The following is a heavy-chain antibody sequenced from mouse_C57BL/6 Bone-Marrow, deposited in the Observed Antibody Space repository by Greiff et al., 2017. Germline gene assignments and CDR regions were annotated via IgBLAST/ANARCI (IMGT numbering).Heavy chain of an antibody. D-gene: IGHD1-1*01. Sequence: EVHLVESGGGLVKPGGSLKLSCAASGFTFSSYAMSWVRQTPEKRLEWVATISDGGSYTYYPDNVKGRFTISRDNAKNTLYLQMSHLKSEDTAMYYCGRGPYYDGSTAFAYWGQGTLVTVSA. CDR2: ISDGGSYT. CDR1: GFTFSSYA. CDR3: GRGPYYDGSTAFAY. V-gene: IGHV5-4*01. J-gene: IGHJ3*01.